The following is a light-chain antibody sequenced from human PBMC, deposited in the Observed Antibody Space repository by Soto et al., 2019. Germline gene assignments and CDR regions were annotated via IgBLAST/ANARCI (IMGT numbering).Light chain of an antibody. CDR1: QSVGTN. V-gene: IGKV3-15*01. CDR3: QQLSYWPPGLT. Sequence: EVVMTQSPGTLSVSPGERATLSCRASQSVGTNLAWYQQKPGQAPRLLIFGASSRAAGVPPRFSGSGSGTELSPTITSLQSEDFAVYYCQQLSYWPPGLTFGGGTKVEIK. CDR2: GAS. J-gene: IGKJ4*01.